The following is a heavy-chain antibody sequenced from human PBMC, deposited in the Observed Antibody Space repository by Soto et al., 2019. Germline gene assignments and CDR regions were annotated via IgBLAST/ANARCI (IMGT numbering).Heavy chain of an antibody. Sequence: ASVKVSCKASGDTFTSYTIHWVCQAPGQTLEWMGWINGANGNTRYSEKFQARVTITRETSATTAYMEVSSLRSEDTAVYYCAISRRTNNSGSYGFEYWGQGTLVTVSS. CDR1: GDTFTSYT. D-gene: IGHD6-19*01. V-gene: IGHV1-3*01. CDR2: INGANGNT. CDR3: AISRRTNNSGSYGFEY. J-gene: IGHJ4*02.